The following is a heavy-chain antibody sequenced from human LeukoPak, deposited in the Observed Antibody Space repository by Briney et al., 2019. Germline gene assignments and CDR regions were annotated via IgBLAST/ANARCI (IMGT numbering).Heavy chain of an antibody. CDR1: GITFSSYA. CDR3: ARDPYNGSYGDDYYYYMDV. J-gene: IGHJ6*03. V-gene: IGHV3-30*04. D-gene: IGHD1-26*01. Sequence: GGSLRLSCAASGITFSSYAMHWVRQAPGKGLEWVAVISYDGSNKYYADSVKGRFTISRDNAKNSLSLQMNSLRAEDTAVYYCARDPYNGSYGDDYYYYMDVWGKGTTVTISS. CDR2: ISYDGSNK.